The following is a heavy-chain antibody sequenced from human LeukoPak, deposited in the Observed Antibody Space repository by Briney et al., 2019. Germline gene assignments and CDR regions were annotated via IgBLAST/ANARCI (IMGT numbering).Heavy chain of an antibody. CDR1: GFIFSSYG. V-gene: IGHV3-30*03. CDR3: ARESDYYFDY. J-gene: IGHJ4*02. D-gene: IGHD2-21*01. Sequence: QAGGSLRLSCEASGFIFSSYGFHWVRQAPGKGLEWVTLISYDGRNQYYGQSVKGRFTISRDNSKNTLYLQMNSLRAEDTAVYYCARESDYYFDYWGQGTLVTVSS. CDR2: ISYDGRNQ.